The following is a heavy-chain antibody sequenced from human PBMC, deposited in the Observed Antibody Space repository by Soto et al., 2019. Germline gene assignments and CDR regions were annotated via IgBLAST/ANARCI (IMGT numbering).Heavy chain of an antibody. CDR1: GGTFSSYA. CDR2: IIPIFGTA. Sequence: GASVKVSCKASGGTFSSYAISWVRQAPGQGLEWMGGIIPIFGTANYAQKFQGRVTITADESTSTAYMELSSLRSEDTAVYYCARRTLWNGYYYCYYGMDVWGQETTVTVSS. CDR3: ARRTLWNGYYYCYYGMDV. J-gene: IGHJ6*02. D-gene: IGHD3-3*01. V-gene: IGHV1-69*13.